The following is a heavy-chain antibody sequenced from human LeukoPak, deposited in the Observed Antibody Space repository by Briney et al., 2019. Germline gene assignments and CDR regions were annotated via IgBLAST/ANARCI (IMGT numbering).Heavy chain of an antibody. V-gene: IGHV3-48*01. CDR1: GLTLSSYS. J-gene: IGHJ4*02. Sequence: PGGSLRLSCAASGLTLSSYSMSWVRQAPGKGLEWVSYISSSSSTIYYADSVKGRFTISRDNVKDSLYLQMNSLRAEDTAVYYCARDASGYSYDYWGQGTLVTVSS. CDR3: ARDASGYSYDY. CDR2: ISSSSSTI. D-gene: IGHD5-18*01.